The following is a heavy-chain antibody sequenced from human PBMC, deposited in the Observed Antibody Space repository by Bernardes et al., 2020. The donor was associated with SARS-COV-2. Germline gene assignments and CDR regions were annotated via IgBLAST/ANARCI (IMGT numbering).Heavy chain of an antibody. CDR2: IKRKTDGGTT. CDR3: TTGAEIYYDSSGLSYYFDF. CDR1: GFTFSNAW. J-gene: IGHJ4*02. V-gene: IGHV3-15*07. D-gene: IGHD3-22*01. Sequence: GGSLRLSCAASGFTFSNAWMNWVRQAPGKGLEWVGHIKRKTDGGTTDYAAPVKGRFTISGDDSKNTMYLQMNSLKTEDTAVYYCTTGAEIYYDSSGLSYYFDFWGQGTLVTVSS.